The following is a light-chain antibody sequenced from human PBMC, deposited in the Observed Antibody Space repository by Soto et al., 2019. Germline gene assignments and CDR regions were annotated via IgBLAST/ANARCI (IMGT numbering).Light chain of an antibody. CDR1: QNVGTN. Sequence: TGLTQSPATLSISPGERATLSCRASQNVGTNLAWYQQKPGQAPRLLIYGASTRAFGLPARFTGSGSGTEFTLTITRLQSEDIAVYHCQQYNNGPPWTFGQGTRVEVK. CDR2: GAS. J-gene: IGKJ1*01. CDR3: QQYNNGPPWT. V-gene: IGKV3-15*01.